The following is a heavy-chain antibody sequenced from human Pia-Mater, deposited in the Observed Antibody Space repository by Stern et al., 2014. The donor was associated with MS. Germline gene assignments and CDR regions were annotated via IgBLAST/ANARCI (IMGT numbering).Heavy chain of an antibody. D-gene: IGHD6-13*01. Sequence: VQLVQSGGGVVQPGRSQRLSCAASGFTFSNYGMHWARQAPGKGLEWVAFIWFDGSNKYYSDYVKGRFTISRDNSKNTLYLQMNSLRAEDTAVYYCARALQLKSGHNWFDPWGQGTLVTVSS. CDR3: ARALQLKSGHNWFDP. CDR2: IWFDGSNK. J-gene: IGHJ5*02. CDR1: GFTFSNYG. V-gene: IGHV3-33*01.